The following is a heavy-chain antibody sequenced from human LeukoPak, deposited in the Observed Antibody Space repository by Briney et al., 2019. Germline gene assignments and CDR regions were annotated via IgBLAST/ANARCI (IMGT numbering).Heavy chain of an antibody. J-gene: IGHJ3*02. CDR1: GFSFDSYS. V-gene: IGHV3-21*01. CDR3: ARDLERSDFDI. CDR2: ITSSSSYM. D-gene: IGHD1-1*01. Sequence: GLSLRLSCAASGFSFDSYSMNWVRQAPGKGLEWVSYITSSSSYMYYSDSVKGRFTISRDNAKNSLYLQMNSLRAEDTAVYYCARDLERSDFDIWGQGTMVTVSS.